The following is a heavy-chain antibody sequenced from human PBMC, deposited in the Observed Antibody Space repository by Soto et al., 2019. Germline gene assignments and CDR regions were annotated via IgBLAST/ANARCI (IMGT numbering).Heavy chain of an antibody. CDR1: GYTFTGYG. CDR3: ARDRRSIAVAGTLFY. CDR2: ISAYNGNT. Sequence: ASVKVSCKASGYTFTGYGISWVRQAPGQGLEWMGWISAYNGNTNYAQKLQGRVTMTTDTSASTAYMELRSLRSDDTAVYYCARDRRSIAVAGTLFYWGQGTLVTVSS. V-gene: IGHV1-18*01. D-gene: IGHD6-19*01. J-gene: IGHJ4*02.